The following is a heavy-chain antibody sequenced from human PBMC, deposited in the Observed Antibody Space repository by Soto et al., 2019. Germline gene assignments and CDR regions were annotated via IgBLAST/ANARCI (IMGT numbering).Heavy chain of an antibody. CDR3: AREDSSSWYGWFDP. CDR1: GGSISSYY. V-gene: IGHV4-59*01. Sequence: SATLSLTCTLSGGSISSYYWSWIRQPPGKGLEWIGYIYYSGSTNYNPSLKSRVTISVDTSTNQFYLKLSSVTAADTAVYYCAREDSSSWYGWFDPWGQGTLVTVSS. D-gene: IGHD6-13*01. J-gene: IGHJ5*02. CDR2: IYYSGST.